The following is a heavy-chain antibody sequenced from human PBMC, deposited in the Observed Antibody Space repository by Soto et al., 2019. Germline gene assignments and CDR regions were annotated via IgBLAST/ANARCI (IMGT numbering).Heavy chain of an antibody. CDR2: IDPSDSQT. J-gene: IGHJ4*02. V-gene: IGHV5-10-1*01. D-gene: IGHD3-22*01. Sequence: PGESLKFSCEGSGYSFAGYWITWVRQKPGKGLEWMGRIDPSDSQTYYSPSFRGHVTISATKSITTVFLQWSSLRASDTAMYYCARQIYDSDTGPNFQYYFDSWGQGTPVTVSS. CDR3: ARQIYDSDTGPNFQYYFDS. CDR1: GYSFAGYW.